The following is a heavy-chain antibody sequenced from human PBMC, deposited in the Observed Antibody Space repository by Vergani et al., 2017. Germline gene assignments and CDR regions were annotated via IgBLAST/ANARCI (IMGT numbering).Heavy chain of an antibody. CDR3: AREVGGLWSGSYYYYGMDV. D-gene: IGHD3-10*01. CDR1: GGSISSYY. J-gene: IGHJ6*02. V-gene: IGHV4-4*09. CDR2: IYTSGST. Sequence: QVKLQESGPGLVKPSETLSLTCTVSGGSISSYYWSWIRQPPGKGLEWIGYIYTSGSTNYNPSLKSRVTISVDTSKNQFSLKLSTVTAADTAVYYCAREVGGLWSGSYYYYGMDVWGQGTTVTVSS.